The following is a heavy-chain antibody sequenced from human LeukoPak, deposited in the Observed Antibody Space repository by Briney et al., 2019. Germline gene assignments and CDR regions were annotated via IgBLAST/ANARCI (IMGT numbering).Heavy chain of an antibody. CDR3: AKDHSKKGIVVVPATHFDY. V-gene: IGHV3-23*01. J-gene: IGHJ4*02. Sequence: PGGSLRLSCAASGFTFSSYAMSWVRQAPGKGLEWVSAISGSGGSTYYADSVKGRFTISRDNSKNTLYLQMNCLRAEDTAVYYCAKDHSKKGIVVVPATHFDYWGQGTLVTVSS. CDR1: GFTFSSYA. D-gene: IGHD2-2*01. CDR2: ISGSGGST.